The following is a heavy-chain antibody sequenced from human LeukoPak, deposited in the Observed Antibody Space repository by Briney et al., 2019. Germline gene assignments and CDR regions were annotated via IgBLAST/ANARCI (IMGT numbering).Heavy chain of an antibody. CDR1: GFTFSSYV. Sequence: SGGSLRLSCAASGFTFSSYVMSWVRQAPGKGLEWVSVISSSGGSTYYADSVKGRFTISRDNSKNTLYLHMNGLRAEDTAVYYCAKRSSSLLYYFDYWGQGTLVTVSS. V-gene: IGHV3-23*01. CDR3: AKRSSSLLYYFDY. CDR2: ISSSGGST. J-gene: IGHJ4*02. D-gene: IGHD6-6*01.